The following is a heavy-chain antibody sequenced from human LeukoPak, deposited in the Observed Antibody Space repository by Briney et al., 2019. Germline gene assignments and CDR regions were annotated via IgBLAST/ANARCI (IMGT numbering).Heavy chain of an antibody. Sequence: GASVKVSCKASGYTFTGYYMHWVRQAPGQGLEWMGWINPNSGGTNYAQKFQGRVTMTRDTSISTAYMELSRLRSDDTAVYYCARERGGSSIGRFDPWGQGTLVTVSS. CDR1: GYTFTGYY. CDR2: INPNSGGT. D-gene: IGHD1-26*01. J-gene: IGHJ5*02. V-gene: IGHV1-2*02. CDR3: ARERGGSSIGRFDP.